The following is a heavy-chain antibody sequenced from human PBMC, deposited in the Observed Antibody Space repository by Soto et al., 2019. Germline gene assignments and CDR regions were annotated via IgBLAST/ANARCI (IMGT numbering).Heavy chain of an antibody. CDR3: TTERTAIMDSGLEIRGYYGMDV. CDR2: IKSKSDGGTT. Sequence: EVQVVESGGGSVKPGGSLRLSCVTSGLTFRNAWMSWVGQAPGKGLEWVGHIKSKSDGGTTDYGAPVKGRFTFSRDDSKDTVYLQMNSLRTEDTAMYYCTTERTAIMDSGLEIRGYYGMDVWGQGTTVTVSS. CDR1: GLTFRNAW. V-gene: IGHV3-15*01. D-gene: IGHD3-10*01. J-gene: IGHJ6*02.